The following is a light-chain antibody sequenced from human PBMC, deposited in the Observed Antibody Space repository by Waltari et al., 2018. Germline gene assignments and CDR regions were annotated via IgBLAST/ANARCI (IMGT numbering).Light chain of an antibody. V-gene: IGLV2-14*03. CDR2: DVS. CDR1: SSDVGGYNY. Sequence: QSALTQPASVSGSPGQSITISFTGTSSDVGGYNYVSWYQQHPGKAPKLIIFDVSNRPSGVSNRFSGSKSGNTASLTISGLQAEDEADYYCSSYISSSTLEVFGGGTRLTVL. CDR3: SSYISSSTLEV. J-gene: IGLJ3*02.